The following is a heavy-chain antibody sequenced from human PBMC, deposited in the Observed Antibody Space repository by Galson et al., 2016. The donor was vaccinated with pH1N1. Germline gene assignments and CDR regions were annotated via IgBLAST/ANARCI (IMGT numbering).Heavy chain of an antibody. V-gene: IGHV1-3*01. J-gene: IGHJ3*01. D-gene: IGHD3-3*01. CDR1: GYTFTDYA. Sequence: SVKVSCKASGYTFTDYAIYWLRQAPGQGLEWMGWINAGNGDTKYSEKFQGRLTITRDTSANNAYMELSSLRSEDTAMYYCGRDLDIRSDRDNDSFDVWGQGTMVTVSS. CDR3: GRDLDIRSDRDNDSFDV. CDR2: INAGNGDT.